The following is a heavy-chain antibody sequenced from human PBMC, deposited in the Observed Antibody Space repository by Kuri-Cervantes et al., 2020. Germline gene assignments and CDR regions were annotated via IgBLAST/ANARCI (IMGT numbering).Heavy chain of an antibody. CDR3: ARELADFSYFDY. CDR2: ISWNSGSI. J-gene: IGHJ4*02. D-gene: IGHD2/OR15-2a*01. V-gene: IGHV3-9*01. Sequence: GGSLRLSCAASGFTFDDYAMHWVRQAPGKGLEWVSGISWNSGSIGYADSVKGRFTISRDNSKNTLYLQMNSLRAEDTAVYYCARELADFSYFDYWGQGTLITVSS. CDR1: GFTFDDYA.